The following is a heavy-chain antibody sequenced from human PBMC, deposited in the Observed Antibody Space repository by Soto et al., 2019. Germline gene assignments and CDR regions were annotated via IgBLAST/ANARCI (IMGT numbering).Heavy chain of an antibody. CDR2: INAGNGNT. V-gene: IGHV1-3*01. J-gene: IGHJ6*02. D-gene: IGHD1-1*01. CDR1: GYTFTSYA. CDR3: AREAGTAVNLYYNYGMDV. Sequence: ASVKVSCKASGYTFTSYAMHWVRQAPGQRLERMGWINAGNGNTKYSQKFQGRVTITRDTSASTAYMELSSLRSEDTAVYYCAREAGTAVNLYYNYGMDVWGQGATVTVAS.